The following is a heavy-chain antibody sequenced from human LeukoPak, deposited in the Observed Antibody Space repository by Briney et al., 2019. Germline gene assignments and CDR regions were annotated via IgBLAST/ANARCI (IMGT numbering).Heavy chain of an antibody. J-gene: IGHJ3*02. CDR1: GFTFSSYA. D-gene: IGHD5-12*01. CDR3: ARAYSGYDGAFDI. CDR2: ISGSGGST. Sequence: GGSLRLSCAASGFTFSSYAMSWVRQAPGKGLEWVSAISGSGGSTYYADSVKGRFTISRDNSKNTLYLQMNSLRAEDTAVYYCARAYSGYDGAFDIWGQGTMVTVSS. V-gene: IGHV3-23*01.